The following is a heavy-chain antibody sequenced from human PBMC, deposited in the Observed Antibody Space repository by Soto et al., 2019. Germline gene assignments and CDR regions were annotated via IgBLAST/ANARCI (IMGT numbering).Heavy chain of an antibody. V-gene: IGHV6-1*01. D-gene: IGHD2-2*01. J-gene: IGHJ4*02. Sequence: PSQTLSLTCVISGDSVSSNSAAWNWIRQSPSRGLEWLGRTYYRSKWYNDYAVSVKSRITINPDTSKNQFSLQLNSVTPEDTAVYYCARAQVVPAAISVGSSSIIDYWGQGTLVTVSS. CDR2: TYYRSKWYN. CDR3: ARAQVVPAAISVGSSSIIDY. CDR1: GDSVSSNSAA.